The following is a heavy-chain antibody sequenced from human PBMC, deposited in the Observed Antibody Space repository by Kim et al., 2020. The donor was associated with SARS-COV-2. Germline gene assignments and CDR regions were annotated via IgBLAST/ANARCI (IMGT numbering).Heavy chain of an antibody. V-gene: IGHV3-23*01. CDR2: ISGKGDST. D-gene: IGHD7-27*01. Sequence: GGSLRLSCAASGFTFSNYALRWVRQTPGKGLQYVSSISGKGDSTYYVDSVKGRFTISRDNSKNTLYLQMNSLRAEDTAVYYCARKNPATGDFMDVWGQGTTVTVSS. J-gene: IGHJ6*02. CDR1: GFTFSNYA. CDR3: ARKNPATGDFMDV.